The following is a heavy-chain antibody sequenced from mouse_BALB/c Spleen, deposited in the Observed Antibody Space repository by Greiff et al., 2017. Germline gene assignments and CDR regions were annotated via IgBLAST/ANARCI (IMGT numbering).Heavy chain of an antibody. Sequence: EVQLQQSGTVLARPGASVKMSCKASGYTFTSYWMHWVKQRPGQGLEWIGAIYPGNSDTSYNQKFKGKATLTADKSSSTAYMELRSLTSEDSAVYYCTNILLWYAMDYWGQGTSVTVSS. CDR2: IYPGNSDT. J-gene: IGHJ4*01. CDR1: GYTFTSYW. D-gene: IGHD2-1*01. V-gene: IGHV1-5*01. CDR3: TNILLWYAMDY.